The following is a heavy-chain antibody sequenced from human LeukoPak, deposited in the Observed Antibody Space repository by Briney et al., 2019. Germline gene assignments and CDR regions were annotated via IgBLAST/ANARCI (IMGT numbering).Heavy chain of an antibody. Sequence: ASVKVSCKASGYTFTGYYMHWVRQAPGQGVEWMGWINPNSGRTNYAQKFQGRVTMTRDTSISTAYMELSRLRSDDTAVYYCAREGAMVRGANYYYGMDVWGQGTTVTVSS. J-gene: IGHJ6*02. CDR1: GYTFTGYY. CDR3: AREGAMVRGANYYYGMDV. D-gene: IGHD3-10*01. CDR2: INPNSGRT. V-gene: IGHV1-2*02.